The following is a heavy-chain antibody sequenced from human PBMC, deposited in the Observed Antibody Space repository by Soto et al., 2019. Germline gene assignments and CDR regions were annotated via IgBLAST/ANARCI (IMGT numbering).Heavy chain of an antibody. J-gene: IGHJ5*02. V-gene: IGHV3-33*01. D-gene: IGHD2-2*01. CDR3: ARTFSYCSSTSCYDWFDP. CDR1: GFTFSSYG. Sequence: GGSLRLSCAASGFTFSSYGMHWVRQAPGKGLEWVAVIWYDGSNKYYADSVKGRFTISRDNSKNTLYLQMNSLRAEDTAVYYCARTFSYCSSTSCYDWFDPWGQGTRVTVSS. CDR2: IWYDGSNK.